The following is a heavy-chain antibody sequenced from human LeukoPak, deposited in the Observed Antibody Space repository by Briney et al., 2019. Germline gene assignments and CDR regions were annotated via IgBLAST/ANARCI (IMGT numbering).Heavy chain of an antibody. Sequence: ASVKVSCKASGYTFTGYYMHWVRQAPGQGLEWMGWINPNSGGTNYAQKFQGRVTMTRDTSISTSYMEPSRLRSDDTAVYYCARAIRGGVAGLYLMDYWGQGTLVTVSS. CDR3: ARAIRGGVAGLYLMDY. D-gene: IGHD3-10*01. CDR1: GYTFTGYY. CDR2: INPNSGGT. J-gene: IGHJ4*02. V-gene: IGHV1-2*02.